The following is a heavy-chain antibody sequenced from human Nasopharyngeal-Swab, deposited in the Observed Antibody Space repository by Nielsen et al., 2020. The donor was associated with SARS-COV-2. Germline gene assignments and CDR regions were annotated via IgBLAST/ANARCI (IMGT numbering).Heavy chain of an antibody. J-gene: IGHJ6*02. V-gene: IGHV5-51*01. D-gene: IGHD3-16*02. CDR3: ARRGPKGYPLYYGMDV. CDR2: IYPGDSDT. Sequence: VRQMPGKGLEWMGIIYPGDSDTRYSPSLQGQVTISADKSISTAYLQWSSLKASDTAMYYCARRGPKGYPLYYGMDVWGQGTTVTVPS.